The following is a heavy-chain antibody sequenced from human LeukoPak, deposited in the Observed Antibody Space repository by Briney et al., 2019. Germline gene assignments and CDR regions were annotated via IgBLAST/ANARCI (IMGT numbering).Heavy chain of an antibody. CDR3: ARDGVTYCGGDCYLPEYY. V-gene: IGHV3-23*01. D-gene: IGHD2-21*02. Sequence: GGSLRLSCAASGFTLTSHAMSWVRQAPGKGLEWVSGISGRGGPTYYADSVKGRGTISRDNSKNTLYLQMNSLRAEDTAVYYCARDGVTYCGGDCYLPEYYWGQGTLVTVSS. CDR1: GFTLTSHA. J-gene: IGHJ4*02. CDR2: ISGRGGPT.